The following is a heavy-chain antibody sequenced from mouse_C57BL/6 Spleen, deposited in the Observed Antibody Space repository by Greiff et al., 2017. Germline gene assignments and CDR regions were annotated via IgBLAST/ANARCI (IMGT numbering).Heavy chain of an antibody. V-gene: IGHV3-6*01. CDR3: ARVGDYDDY. Sequence: EVQLKESGPGLVKPSQSLSLTCSVTGYSITSGYYWNWIRQFPGNKLEWMGYISYDGSNNYNPSLKNRISITRDTSKNQFFLKLNSVTTEDTATYYCARVGDYDDYWGQGTTLTVSS. J-gene: IGHJ2*01. D-gene: IGHD2-4*01. CDR2: ISYDGSN. CDR1: GYSITSGYY.